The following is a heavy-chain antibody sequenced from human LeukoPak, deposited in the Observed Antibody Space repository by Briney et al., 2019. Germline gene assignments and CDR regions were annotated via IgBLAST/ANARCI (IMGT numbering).Heavy chain of an antibody. J-gene: IGHJ4*02. CDR1: GFTFGSYA. CDR2: ISYDGSNK. D-gene: IGHD3-10*01. Sequence: PGGSLRLSCAASGFTFGSYAMHWVRQAPGKGLEWVAVISYDGSNKYYADSVKGRFTISRDNSKNTLYLQMNSLRAEDTAVYYCAWEVRGAHPRQFDYWGQGTLVTVSS. CDR3: AWEVRGAHPRQFDY. V-gene: IGHV3-30*04.